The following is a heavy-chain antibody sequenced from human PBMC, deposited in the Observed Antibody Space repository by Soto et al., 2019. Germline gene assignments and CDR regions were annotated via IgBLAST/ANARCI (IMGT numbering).Heavy chain of an antibody. D-gene: IGHD2-8*01. Sequence: QVQLVQSGAEVKKPGASVKVSCKASGYTFTNYIITWVRQAPGQGLEWMGWIIGYNGNTNYAQNFQGRVTITAATSTAKAEMGRRSLRSTATSVYYCASRPAYGPSFDAFDIWGQGTMVTVSS. CDR1: GYTFTNYI. J-gene: IGHJ3*02. CDR3: ASRPAYGPSFDAFDI. CDR2: IIGYNGNT. V-gene: IGHV1-18*01.